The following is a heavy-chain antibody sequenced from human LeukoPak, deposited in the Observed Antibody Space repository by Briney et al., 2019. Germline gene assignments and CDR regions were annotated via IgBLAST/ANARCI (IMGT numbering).Heavy chain of an antibody. V-gene: IGHV4-4*02. CDR3: ARVAIPVAGRFDC. J-gene: IGHJ4*02. Sequence: SGTLSLTCAVSGGSISSSNWWSWVRQPPGKGLEWIGEIYHSGSTNYNPSLKSRVTISVDTSKNQFSLKLSSVTAADTAFYYCARVAIPVAGRFDCWGQGTLVTVSS. CDR2: IYHSGST. D-gene: IGHD6-19*01. CDR1: GGSISSSNW.